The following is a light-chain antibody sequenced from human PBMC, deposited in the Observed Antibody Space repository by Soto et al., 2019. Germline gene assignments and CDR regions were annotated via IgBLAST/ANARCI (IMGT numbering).Light chain of an antibody. J-gene: IGLJ1*01. V-gene: IGLV2-11*01. Sequence: QSALTQPRSVSGSPGQSVTISCTGTSSDVGGHNYVSWYQQYPGKAPKLLLSSVSKRPSGVPDRFSGSKSGNTASLTISGLQAEDEAAYYCCSYAGSYTYVFGTGTKLTV. CDR1: SSDVGGHNY. CDR3: CSYAGSYTYV. CDR2: SVS.